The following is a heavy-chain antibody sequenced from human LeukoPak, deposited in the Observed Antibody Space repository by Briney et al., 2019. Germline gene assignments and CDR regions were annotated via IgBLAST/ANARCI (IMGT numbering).Heavy chain of an antibody. V-gene: IGHV4-59*01. CDR3: ARDRWFGPFDP. Sequence: SETLSLTCTVSGVSISSYYWSWIRQPPGKGLEWIGYIYYSGSTNYNPSLKSRVTISVDTSKNQFSLKLSSVTAADTAVYYCARDRWFGPFDPWGQGTLVTVSS. CDR1: GVSISSYY. D-gene: IGHD3-10*01. CDR2: IYYSGST. J-gene: IGHJ5*02.